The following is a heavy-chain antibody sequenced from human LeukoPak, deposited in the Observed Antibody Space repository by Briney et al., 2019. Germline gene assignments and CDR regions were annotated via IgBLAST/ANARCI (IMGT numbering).Heavy chain of an antibody. CDR1: GGSISSYY. CDR3: ARGKSSTTGAKSDFDY. J-gene: IGHJ4*02. CDR2: IYYSGST. D-gene: IGHD1-1*01. Sequence: SETLSLTCTVSGGSISSYYWSWIRQPPGKGLEWIGYIYYSGSTNYNPSLKSRVTISVDTSKNQFSLKLSSVTAADTAVYYCARGKSSTTGAKSDFDYWGQGTLVTVSS. V-gene: IGHV4-59*01.